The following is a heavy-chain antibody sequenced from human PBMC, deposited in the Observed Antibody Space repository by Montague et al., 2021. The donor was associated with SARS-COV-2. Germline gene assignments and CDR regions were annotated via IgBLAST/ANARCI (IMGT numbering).Heavy chain of an antibody. CDR2: IGTAGDT. Sequence: SLRLSCAASGFTFSSYDMHWVRQATGKGLEWVSAIGTAGDTYYPGSVKGRFTISRENAKNSLYLQMNSLRAGDTAVYYCARGRLDSSGYYYDYWGQGTLVTVSS. CDR1: GFTFSSYD. D-gene: IGHD3-22*01. V-gene: IGHV3-13*01. J-gene: IGHJ4*02. CDR3: ARGRLDSSGYYYDY.